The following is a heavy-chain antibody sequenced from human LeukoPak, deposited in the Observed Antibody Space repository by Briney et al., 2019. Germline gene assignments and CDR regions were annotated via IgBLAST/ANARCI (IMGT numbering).Heavy chain of an antibody. CDR3: ARDVSGSYLG. D-gene: IGHD1-26*01. CDR1: GGSISSYY. Sequence: PSETLSLTCAVSGGSISSYYWSWVRQPAGKGLEWVAPIYASGGTTYNPSPKSRVNMSINTSKKQYTLKLSSVTAADTAVYYSARDVSGSYLGWGQGTLVTVSS. V-gene: IGHV4-4*07. J-gene: IGHJ4*02. CDR2: IYASGGT.